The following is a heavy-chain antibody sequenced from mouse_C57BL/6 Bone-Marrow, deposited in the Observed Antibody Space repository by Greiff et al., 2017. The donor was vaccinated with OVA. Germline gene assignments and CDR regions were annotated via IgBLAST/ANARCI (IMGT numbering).Heavy chain of an antibody. CDR1: GYTFTSHW. V-gene: IGHV1-56*01. D-gene: IGHD2-3*01. CDR2: IFPGSGST. J-gene: IGHJ2*01. Sequence: QVQLQQSGPELVRPGASVKISCKAPGYTFTSHWMQWVRQRPGQGLEWIGEIFPGSGSTSSNEKFKGQATLTIDTSSSTAFMQLSMLTSEDSAVYFWARVGGYYDYIDYWGQGTTLTVSS. CDR3: ARVGGYYDYIDY.